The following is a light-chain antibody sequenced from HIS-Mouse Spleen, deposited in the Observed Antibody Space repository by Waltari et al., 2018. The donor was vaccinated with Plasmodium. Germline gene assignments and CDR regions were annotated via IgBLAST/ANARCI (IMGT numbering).Light chain of an antibody. CDR2: DVS. V-gene: IGLV2-14*03. J-gene: IGLJ2*01. Sequence: QSALTQPASVSGSPGQSITISCTGTSSDVGVYNYFSWYQQHPGKAPKRMIYDVSNRPSGVSNRFSGSKSGNTASLTISGLQAEDEADYYCSSYTSSSTHVVFGGGTKLTVL. CDR1: SSDVGVYNY. CDR3: SSYTSSSTHVV.